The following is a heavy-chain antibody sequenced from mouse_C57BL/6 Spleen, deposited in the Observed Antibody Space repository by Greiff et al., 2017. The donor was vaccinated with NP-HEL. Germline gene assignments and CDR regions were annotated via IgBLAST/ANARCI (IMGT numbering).Heavy chain of an antibody. CDR2: INPNNGGT. D-gene: IGHD4-1*01. CDR3: ARGNWGY. J-gene: IGHJ2*01. CDR1: GYTFTDYY. V-gene: IGHV1-26*01. Sequence: EAQLQQSGPELVKPGASVKISCKASGYTFTDYYMNWVKQSHGKSLEWIGDINPNNGGTSYNQKFKGKATLTVDKSSSTAYMELRSLTSEDSAVYYCARGNWGYWGQGTTLTVSS.